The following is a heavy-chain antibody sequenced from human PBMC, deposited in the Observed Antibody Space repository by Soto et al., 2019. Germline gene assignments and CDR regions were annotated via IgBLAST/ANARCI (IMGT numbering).Heavy chain of an antibody. Sequence: ASVKVSCKASGGTFSSYTISWVRQAPGQGLEWMGRIIPILGIANYAQKFQGRVTITADKSTSTAYMELSSLRSEDTALYYCVRDASFDIVVVPAAIRGWVDPWG. J-gene: IGHJ5*02. D-gene: IGHD2-2*01. V-gene: IGHV1-69*04. CDR1: GGTFSSYT. CDR3: VRDASFDIVVVPAAIRGWVDP. CDR2: IIPILGIA.